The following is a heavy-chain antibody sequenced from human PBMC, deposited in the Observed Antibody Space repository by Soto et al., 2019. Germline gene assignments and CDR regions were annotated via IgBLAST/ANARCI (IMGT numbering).Heavy chain of an antibody. CDR2: IYNSGTT. Sequence: SETLSLTCTVSGGSFTNYYWSWIRQPPGKGLEWIGYIYNSGTTNYNPSLKSRVAISVDTSKNQFSLKVNSVTAADTAVYYCARHDQYGLRNYSKKLWIDHSGRGTFVIVSS. CDR1: GGSFTNYY. J-gene: IGHJ5*02. CDR3: ARHDQYGLRNYSKKLWIDH. V-gene: IGHV4-59*01. D-gene: IGHD3-10*01.